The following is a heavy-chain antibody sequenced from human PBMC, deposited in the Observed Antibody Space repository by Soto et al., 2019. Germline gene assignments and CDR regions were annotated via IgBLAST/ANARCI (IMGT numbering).Heavy chain of an antibody. Sequence: QVQLVESGGGVVQPGRSLRLSCAASGFTFSSYGMHWVRQAPGKGLEWVAVIWYDGSNKYYADSVKGRFTISRDNSKNTLYLQMNSLRAEDRAVYYCARDGRYYSYGMDVWGQGTTVTGSS. CDR2: IWYDGSNK. CDR1: GFTFSSYG. CDR3: ARDGRYYSYGMDV. V-gene: IGHV3-33*01. D-gene: IGHD1-26*01. J-gene: IGHJ6*02.